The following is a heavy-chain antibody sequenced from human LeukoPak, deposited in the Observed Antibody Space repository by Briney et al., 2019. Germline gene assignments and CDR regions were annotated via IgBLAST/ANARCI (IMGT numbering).Heavy chain of an antibody. V-gene: IGHV1-18*01. J-gene: IGHJ4*02. CDR2: ISAYNGNT. Sequence: ASVKVSCKASGYTFTSYGISWVRQAPGQGLEWMGWISAYNGNTNYAQKLQGRVTMTTDTSTSTAYMELRSLRSDDTAVYYCARDGLYCSGGSCYSNGLDYWGQGTLVTVSS. D-gene: IGHD2-15*01. CDR3: ARDGLYCSGGSCYSNGLDY. CDR1: GYTFTSYG.